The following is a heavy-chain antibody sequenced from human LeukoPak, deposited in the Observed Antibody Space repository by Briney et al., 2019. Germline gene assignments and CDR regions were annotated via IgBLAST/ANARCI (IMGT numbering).Heavy chain of an antibody. V-gene: IGHV3-23*01. J-gene: IGHJ4*02. CDR2: ISGSGGST. D-gene: IGHD3-22*01. CDR1: GFTFSSYA. Sequence: PGGSLRLSCAASGFTFSSYAMSWVRQAPGKGLEWVSAISGSGGSTYYAGSVKGRFTISRDNSKNTLYLQMNSLRAEDTAVYYCAKGDVKYYYDSSGYYYGGQIFDYWGQGTLVTVSS. CDR3: AKGDVKYYYDSSGYYYGGQIFDY.